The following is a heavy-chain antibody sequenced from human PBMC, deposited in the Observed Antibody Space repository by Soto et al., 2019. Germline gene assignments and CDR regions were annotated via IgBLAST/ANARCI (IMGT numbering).Heavy chain of an antibody. D-gene: IGHD2-21*02. CDR3: AREGGPTALHKNWLDP. J-gene: IGHJ5*02. Sequence: QVQLQESGPGLVRPSETLSLTCNVSDDSIGSFYWSWIRHPPGKGLQWIGHVSSSGSTNYNPSLNPRVRISLDKSNNPFSMNLNSVIAADTAEYFCAREGGPTALHKNWLDPWGPGTLVTVSS. V-gene: IGHV4-59*01. CDR2: VSSSGST. CDR1: DDSIGSFY.